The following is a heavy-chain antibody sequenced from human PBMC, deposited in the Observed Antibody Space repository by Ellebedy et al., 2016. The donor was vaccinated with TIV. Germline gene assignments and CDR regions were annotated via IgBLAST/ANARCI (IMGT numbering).Heavy chain of an antibody. CDR2: INPNSGVT. D-gene: IGHD6-19*01. Sequence: AASVKVSCKASGYTFTGYYIHWVRQAPGQGLEWMGWINPNSGVTNYAQKFQDWVTMTRDTSITTAYMELSRLKSDDTAVYYCARDVVAGYFDYWGQGTLVTVSS. J-gene: IGHJ4*02. CDR3: ARDVVAGYFDY. CDR1: GYTFTGYY. V-gene: IGHV1-2*04.